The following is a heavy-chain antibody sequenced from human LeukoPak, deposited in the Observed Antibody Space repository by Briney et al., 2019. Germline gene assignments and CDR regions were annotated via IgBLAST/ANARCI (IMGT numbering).Heavy chain of an antibody. Sequence: GGSLRLSCAASGFTVSSNYMSWVRQAPGKGLEWVSVIYSGGSTYYADSVKGRFTISRDNSKNTLYLQMNSLRAEDTAVYYCAKVEKMAAIYAYFDYWGQGTLVTVSS. D-gene: IGHD5-24*01. CDR2: IYSGGST. J-gene: IGHJ4*02. CDR1: GFTVSSNY. CDR3: AKVEKMAAIYAYFDY. V-gene: IGHV3-53*01.